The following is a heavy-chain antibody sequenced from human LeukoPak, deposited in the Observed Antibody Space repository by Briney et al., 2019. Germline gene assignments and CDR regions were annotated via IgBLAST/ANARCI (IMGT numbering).Heavy chain of an antibody. Sequence: GGSLRLSCAVSGFTFSDYHMSWVRQAPGKGLEWVSYISISGSSIYYAASVKGRFTFSRDNAKNSLFLQMNSLRAEDTAVYYCVRDVSSSATFDYWGQGTLVSVSS. D-gene: IGHD6-6*01. CDR1: GFTFSDYH. J-gene: IGHJ4*02. CDR3: VRDVSSSATFDY. CDR2: ISISGSSI. V-gene: IGHV3-11*01.